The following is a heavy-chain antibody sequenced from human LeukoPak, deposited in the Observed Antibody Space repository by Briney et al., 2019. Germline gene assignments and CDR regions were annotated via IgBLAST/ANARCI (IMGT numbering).Heavy chain of an antibody. J-gene: IGHJ4*02. Sequence: SETLSLTCTVSGGSISSSSYYWGWIRQPPGKGLEWIGYIYYSGSTNYNPSLKSRVTISVDTSKNQFSLKLSSVTAADTAVYYCARENTAMVVFDYWGQGTLVTVSS. CDR3: ARENTAMVVFDY. D-gene: IGHD5-18*01. CDR2: IYYSGST. CDR1: GGSISSSSYY. V-gene: IGHV4-61*01.